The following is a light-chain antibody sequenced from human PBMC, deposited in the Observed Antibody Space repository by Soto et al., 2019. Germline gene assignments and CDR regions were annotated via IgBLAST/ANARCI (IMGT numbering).Light chain of an antibody. CDR2: DAS. J-gene: IGKJ1*01. Sequence: DIQMTQSPSSLSASVGDRVTITCQASQDISNHLNWYQQKPGKAPELLMFDASNLEPGVPSRFSGSGSGTDFTLTISSLQPEDVATYFCQQYGSSPRTFGQGTKVEIK. CDR3: QQYGSSPRT. CDR1: QDISNH. V-gene: IGKV1-33*01.